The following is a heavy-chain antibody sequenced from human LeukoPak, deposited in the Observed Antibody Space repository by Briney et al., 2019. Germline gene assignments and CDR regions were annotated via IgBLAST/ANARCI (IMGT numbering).Heavy chain of an antibody. CDR2: ISAYNCYT. D-gene: IGHD3-10*01. CDR1: GGTLSSYR. J-gene: IGHJ6*03. Sequence: GASVNVSCKASGGTLSSYRLSWVRQAPGQGLAWMGWISAYNCYTNYAQKLQGRVTMTTDTSTSTAYMELRSLRSDDTAVYYCARDQYGSGSYYFYYYYYMDVWGKGTTVTVSS. CDR3: ARDQYGSGSYYFYYYYYMDV. V-gene: IGHV1-18*01.